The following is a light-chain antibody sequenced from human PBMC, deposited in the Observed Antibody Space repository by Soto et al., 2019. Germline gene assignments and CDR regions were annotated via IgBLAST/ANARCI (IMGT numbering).Light chain of an antibody. J-gene: IGLJ1*01. Sequence: QSVLTQSASVSGSPGQSVTISCTGRRSDIGDSNFISWYQHSPGKAPRLLIYEVNNRPSGVSRRFSGSKAGNTASLTISGLLDVDEADYFCASFRSGTILVFGSGTKVTVL. CDR2: EVN. CDR3: ASFRSGTILV. V-gene: IGLV2-14*01. CDR1: RSDIGDSNF.